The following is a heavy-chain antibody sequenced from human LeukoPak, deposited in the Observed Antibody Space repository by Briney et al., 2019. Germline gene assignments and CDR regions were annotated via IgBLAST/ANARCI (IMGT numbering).Heavy chain of an antibody. V-gene: IGHV1-46*01. CDR1: GYTFTSYY. D-gene: IGHD6-6*01. Sequence: ASVKVSCKASGYTFTSYYMHWVRQAPGQGLEWMGIINPSGGSTSYAQKSQGRVTMTRDTSTSTVYMELSSLRSEDTAVYYCARDLGSSSVEGLFDPWGQGTLVTVSS. CDR2: INPSGGST. J-gene: IGHJ5*02. CDR3: ARDLGSSSVEGLFDP.